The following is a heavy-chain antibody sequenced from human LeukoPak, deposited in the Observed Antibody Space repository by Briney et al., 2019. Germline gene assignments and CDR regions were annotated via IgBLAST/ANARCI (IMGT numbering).Heavy chain of an antibody. J-gene: IGHJ4*02. D-gene: IGHD3-10*01. CDR3: ARGVIGRTKFDY. CDR2: INHSGST. V-gene: IGHV4-34*01. CDR1: GGSFSGYY. Sequence: PSETLSLTCAVYGGSFSGYYRSWIRQPPGKGLEWIGEINHSGSTNYNPSLKSRVTISVDTSKNQFSLKLSSVTAADTAVYYCARGVIGRTKFDYWGQGTLVTVSS.